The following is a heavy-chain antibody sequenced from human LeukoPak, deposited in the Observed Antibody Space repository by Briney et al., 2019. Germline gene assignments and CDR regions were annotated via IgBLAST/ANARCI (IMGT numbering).Heavy chain of an antibody. CDR2: IYYSGST. CDR1: GGSISSGGYY. J-gene: IGHJ4*02. Sequence: SETLSLTCTVSGGSISSGGYYWSWIRQHPGKGLEWIGYIYYSGSTYYNPSLKGRVTISVDTSKNQFSLKLSSVTAADTAVYYCARDDGSTLDYWGQGTLVTVSS. CDR3: ARDDGSTLDY. V-gene: IGHV4-31*03. D-gene: IGHD2-2*03.